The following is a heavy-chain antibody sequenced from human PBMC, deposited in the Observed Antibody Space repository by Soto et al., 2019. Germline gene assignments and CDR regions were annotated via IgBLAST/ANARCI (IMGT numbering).Heavy chain of an antibody. V-gene: IGHV3-23*01. Sequence: EVQLLESGGGLVQPGGSPRLSCAASGFTFSSYAMSWVRQAPGKGLEWVSAISGSGGSTYYADSVKGRFTISRDNSKNTLYLQMNSLRAEDTAVYYCAKGVDYGQLFDYWGQGTLVTVSS. J-gene: IGHJ4*02. CDR2: ISGSGGST. CDR1: GFTFSSYA. D-gene: IGHD4-17*01. CDR3: AKGVDYGQLFDY.